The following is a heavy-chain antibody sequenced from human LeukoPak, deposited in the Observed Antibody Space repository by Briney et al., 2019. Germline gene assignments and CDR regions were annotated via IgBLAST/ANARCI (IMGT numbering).Heavy chain of an antibody. CDR2: IYYSGST. CDR3: ARATRYYYDSSGYHPFDY. Sequence: SETLSLTCTVSGGSISSYYWSWIRQPPGKGLEWIGYIYYSGSTNYNPSLKSRVTISVDTSKNQFSLKLSSVTAADTAVYYCARATRYYYDSSGYHPFDYWGQGTPVTVSS. J-gene: IGHJ4*02. D-gene: IGHD3-22*01. CDR1: GGSISSYY. V-gene: IGHV4-59*01.